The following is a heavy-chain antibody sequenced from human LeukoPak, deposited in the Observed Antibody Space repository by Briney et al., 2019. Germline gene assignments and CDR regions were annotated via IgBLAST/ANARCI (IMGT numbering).Heavy chain of an antibody. CDR2: ISYDGINK. CDR3: AREGYCSSTNCPRAFDI. J-gene: IGHJ3*02. D-gene: IGHD2-2*01. V-gene: IGHV3-30*01. CDR1: GFTFSKYA. Sequence: GRSLRLSCAASGFTFSKYAMHWVRQAPGKGLDWVAVISYDGINKYYADSVKGRFTISRDNAKNTLSLQMNSLRAENTAVYYCAREGYCSSTNCPRAFDIWGQGTMVTVSS.